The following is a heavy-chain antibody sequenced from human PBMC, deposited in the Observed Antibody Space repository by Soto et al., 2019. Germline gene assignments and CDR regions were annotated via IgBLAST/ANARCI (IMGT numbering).Heavy chain of an antibody. CDR3: ARGIGRPPGE. J-gene: IGHJ4*02. CDR1: GFTISSNY. D-gene: IGHD3-3*02. V-gene: IGHV3-66*01. CDR2: IYSGGNT. Sequence: EVQLVESGGGLVQPGGSLRLSCAASGFTISSNYMNWVRQAPGKGLEWVSVIYSGGNTYYADSVKGRFTISRDNSENTLYLQMNSLRAEDTAVYYCARGIGRPPGEWGQGTLVTVSS.